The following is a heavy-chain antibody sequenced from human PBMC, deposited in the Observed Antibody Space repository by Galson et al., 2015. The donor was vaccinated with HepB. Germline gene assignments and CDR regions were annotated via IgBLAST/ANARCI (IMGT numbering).Heavy chain of an antibody. CDR3: ARDDYYDYVWGSYS. CDR1: GFTFSDYY. D-gene: IGHD3-16*01. Sequence: SLRLSCAASGFTFSDYYMSWIRQAPGKGLEWVSYISSSGSTIYYADSVKGRFTISRDNAKNSLYLQMNSLRAEDTAVYYCARDDYYDYVWGSYSWGQGTLVTVSS. V-gene: IGHV3-11*01. J-gene: IGHJ5*02. CDR2: ISSSGSTI.